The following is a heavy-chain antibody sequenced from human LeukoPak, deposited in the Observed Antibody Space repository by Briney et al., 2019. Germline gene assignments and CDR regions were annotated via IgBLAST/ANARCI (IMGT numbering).Heavy chain of an antibody. J-gene: IGHJ4*02. CDR2: ISSSGSTI. CDR3: ASSGDRESIFDY. CDR1: GFTFSSYE. Sequence: GGSLRLSCAASGFTFSSYEMNWVRQAPGKGLEWVSYISSSGSTIYYADSVKGRFTISRDNAKNSLYLQMNSLRAEDTAVYYCASSGDRESIFDYWGQGTLVTVSS. D-gene: IGHD2-21*02. V-gene: IGHV3-48*03.